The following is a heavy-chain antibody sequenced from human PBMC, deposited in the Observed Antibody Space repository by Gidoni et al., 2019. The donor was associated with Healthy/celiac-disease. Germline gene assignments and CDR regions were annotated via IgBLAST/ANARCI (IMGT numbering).Heavy chain of an antibody. Sequence: QVQLVQSGAEVKKPGASVKVSCTASGYTSTSYYMHWVRPAPGQGLEWMGIINPSGGSTSYAQKFQGRVTMTRDTSTSTVYMELSSLRSEDTAVYYCARDLAVDYDFWSGYSFDPWGQGTLVTVSS. CDR2: INPSGGST. J-gene: IGHJ5*02. D-gene: IGHD3-3*01. CDR3: ARDLAVDYDFWSGYSFDP. V-gene: IGHV1-46*03. CDR1: GYTSTSYY.